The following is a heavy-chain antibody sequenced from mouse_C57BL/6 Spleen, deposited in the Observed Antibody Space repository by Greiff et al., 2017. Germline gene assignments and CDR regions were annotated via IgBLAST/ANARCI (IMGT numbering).Heavy chain of an antibody. CDR2: FYPGSGSI. J-gene: IGHJ2*01. CDR3: ARHEGLSSGTEEYYFDY. Sequence: QVQLQQSGAELVKPGASVKLSCTASGYTFTEYTIHWVKQRSGQGLEWIGWFYPGSGSIKYNEKFKDKATLTADKSSSTVYMELSRLTSEDSAVYFCARHEGLSSGTEEYYFDYWGQGTTLTVSS. CDR1: GYTFTEYT. D-gene: IGHD4-1*01. V-gene: IGHV1-62-2*01.